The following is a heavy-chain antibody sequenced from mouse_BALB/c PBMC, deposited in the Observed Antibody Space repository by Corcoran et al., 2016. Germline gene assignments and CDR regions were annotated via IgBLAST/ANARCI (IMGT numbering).Heavy chain of an antibody. CDR3: FNSWLAY. Sequence: EVQLQQSGPELVKPGASVKMSCKASGYTFTSYVMHWVKQTPGQGLEWIGYINPYNDGTKYNEKFKGKATLTSDKSSSTAYMELSSLTSEDSAVYYCFNSWLAYWCQGTLVTVSA. CDR1: GYTFTSYV. J-gene: IGHJ3*01. D-gene: IGHD1-3*01. V-gene: IGHV1S136*01. CDR2: INPYNDGT.